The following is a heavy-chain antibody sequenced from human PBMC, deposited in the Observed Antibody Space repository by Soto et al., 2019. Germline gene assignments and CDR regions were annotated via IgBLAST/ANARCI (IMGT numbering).Heavy chain of an antibody. D-gene: IGHD1-26*01. CDR2: ILPIFGTA. CDR1: GGTFRSYS. CDR3: ARDSGRHCGGIDY. V-gene: IGHV1-69*01. Sequence: QVQLVQSGAEVKKPGSSVKVSCKASGGTFRSYSINWVRQAPGQGLEWLGEILPIFGTANYAQKFQGGVTITADESTGTAYMELSSLRSEDTAVYYCARDSGRHCGGIDYWCQATLLTVSS. J-gene: IGHJ4*02.